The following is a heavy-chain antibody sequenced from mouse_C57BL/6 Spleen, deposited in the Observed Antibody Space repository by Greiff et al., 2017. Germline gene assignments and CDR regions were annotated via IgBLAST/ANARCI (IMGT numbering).Heavy chain of an antibody. J-gene: IGHJ2*01. D-gene: IGHD2-10*01. V-gene: IGHV1-7*01. CDR1: GYTFTSYW. Sequence: VQLQESGAELAKPGASVKLSCKASGYTFTSYWMHWVKQRPGQGLEWIGYINPSSGYTKYNQKFKDKATLTADKSSSTAYMQLSSLTYEDSAVXYCARGILLEVSYFGYWGQGTTLTVSS. CDR2: INPSSGYT. CDR3: ARGILLEVSYFGY.